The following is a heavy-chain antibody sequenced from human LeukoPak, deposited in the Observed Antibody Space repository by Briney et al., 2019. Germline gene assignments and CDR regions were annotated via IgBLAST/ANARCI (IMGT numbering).Heavy chain of an antibody. Sequence: SQTLSLTCAISGDSVSSNSAAWNWIRQSPSRGLEWLGRTYYRSKWYNDYAVSVKSRITINPDTSKNQFSLQLNSVTPEDTAVYYCAREGSRDSSGWYWAFDIWGQGTMVTVSS. V-gene: IGHV6-1*01. J-gene: IGHJ3*02. CDR3: AREGSRDSSGWYWAFDI. D-gene: IGHD6-19*01. CDR1: GDSVSSNSAA. CDR2: TYYRSKWYN.